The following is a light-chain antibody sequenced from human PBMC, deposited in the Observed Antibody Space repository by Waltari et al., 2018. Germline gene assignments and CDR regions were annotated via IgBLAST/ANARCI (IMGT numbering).Light chain of an antibody. CDR3: TAYTISSTLV. CDR1: KNAVGAYKF. CDR2: DVS. V-gene: IGLV2-14*03. Sequence: QSALTQPASVSGSPGQSITISCTGTKNAVGAYKFVSWYQRHPGNAPKLIITDVSNRPSGVSNRFSGSKSGNTASLTISGLQAEDEAEYYCTAYTISSTLVFGGGTQLNVL. J-gene: IGLJ3*02.